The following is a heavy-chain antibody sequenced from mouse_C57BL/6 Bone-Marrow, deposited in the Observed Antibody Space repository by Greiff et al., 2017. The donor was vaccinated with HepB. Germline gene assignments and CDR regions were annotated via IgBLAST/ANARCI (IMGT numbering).Heavy chain of an antibody. V-gene: IGHV14-4*01. CDR3: TGWSYFDY. Sequence: VQLQQSGAELVRPGASVKLSCTASGFTFKGDYMHWVKQRPEQGLEWIGWIDPENGDTEYAVKFQGKATITADTSSNTAYLQLSSLTSEDTAVYYCTGWSYFDYWGQGTTLTVSS. J-gene: IGHJ2*01. CDR1: GFTFKGDY. D-gene: IGHD2-3*01. CDR2: IDPENGDT.